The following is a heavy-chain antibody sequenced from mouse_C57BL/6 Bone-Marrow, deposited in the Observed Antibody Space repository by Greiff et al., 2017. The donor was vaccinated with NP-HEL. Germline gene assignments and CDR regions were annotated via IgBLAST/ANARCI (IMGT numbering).Heavy chain of an antibody. CDR2: IYPRDGST. V-gene: IGHV1-85*01. J-gene: IGHJ2*01. CDR1: GYTFTSYD. D-gene: IGHD1-1*01. Sequence: VQGVESGPELVKPGASVKLSCKASGYTFTSYDINWVKQRPGQGLEWIGWIYPRDGSTKYNEKFKGKATLTVDTSSSTAYMELHSLTSEDSAVYFCARSLLLLRVYFDYWGQGTTLTVSS. CDR3: ARSLLLLRVYFDY.